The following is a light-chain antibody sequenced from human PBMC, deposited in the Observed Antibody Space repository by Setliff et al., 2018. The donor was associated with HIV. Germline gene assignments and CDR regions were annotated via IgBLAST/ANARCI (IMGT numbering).Light chain of an antibody. Sequence: QSVLTQPASVSGSPGQPITISCTGTSSDVGGYKYVSWYQQHPGKAPKLMIYEVSNRPSGVSNRFSGSKSGNTASLTISGLQVEDESDYYCSSYTSSSTWVFGTGIKVTVL. CDR2: EVS. CDR1: SSDVGGYKY. J-gene: IGLJ1*01. V-gene: IGLV2-14*01. CDR3: SSYTSSSTWV.